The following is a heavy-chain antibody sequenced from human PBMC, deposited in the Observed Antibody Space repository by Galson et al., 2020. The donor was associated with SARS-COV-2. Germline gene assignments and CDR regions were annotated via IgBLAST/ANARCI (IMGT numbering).Heavy chain of an antibody. CDR1: GYTFTGYY. J-gene: IGHJ4*02. CDR2: IITTSGAT. CDR3: ARDPENFLTFDY. D-gene: IGHD2-21*02. V-gene: IGHV1-2*02. Sequence: ASVKVSCKASGYTFTGYYIHWVRQAPGQGLEWMGWIITTSGATHYAQRFQGRVTMTGDTSMTTVYMELSSLRSDDTAVYYCARDPENFLTFDYWGQGTLVTVSS.